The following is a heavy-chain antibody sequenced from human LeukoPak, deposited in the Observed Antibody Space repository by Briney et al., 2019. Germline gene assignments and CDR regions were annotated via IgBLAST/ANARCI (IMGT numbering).Heavy chain of an antibody. CDR3: ARDRGSGYDFDY. V-gene: IGHV4-59*12. D-gene: IGHD5-12*01. CDR2: IYYSGST. CDR1: GGSISSYY. J-gene: IGHJ4*02. Sequence: SETLSLTCTVSGGSISSYYWSWIRQPPGKGLEWIGYIYYSGSTNYNPSLKSRVTISVDTSKNQLSLKLSSVTTADTAVYYCARDRGSGYDFDYWGQGTLVTVSS.